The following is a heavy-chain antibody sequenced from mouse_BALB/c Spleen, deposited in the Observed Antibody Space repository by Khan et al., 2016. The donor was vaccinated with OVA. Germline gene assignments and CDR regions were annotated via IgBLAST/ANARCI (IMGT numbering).Heavy chain of an antibody. CDR3: ARNYGGDFDY. D-gene: IGHD1-1*02. CDR1: GYSITSDYA. CDR2: ISYSGNT. J-gene: IGHJ2*01. Sequence: EVQLVESGPGLVKPSQSLSLTCTVTGYSITSDYAWNWIRQFPGNQLEWMGYISYSGNTKYNPSLKSRISITRDTSKNQFFLQLNSVTTEDTATYYCARNYGGDFDYWGQGTTLTVSS. V-gene: IGHV3-2*02.